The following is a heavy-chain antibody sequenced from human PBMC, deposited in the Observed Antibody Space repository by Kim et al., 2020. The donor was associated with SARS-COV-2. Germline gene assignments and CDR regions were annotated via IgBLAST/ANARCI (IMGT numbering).Heavy chain of an antibody. J-gene: IGHJ4*02. CDR2: YSGST. Sequence: YSGSTNHNPSLKSRVTISVDTSKNQFSLKLSSVTAADTAVYYCARGPWDYWGQGTLVTVSS. CDR3: ARGPWDY. V-gene: IGHV4-59*09.